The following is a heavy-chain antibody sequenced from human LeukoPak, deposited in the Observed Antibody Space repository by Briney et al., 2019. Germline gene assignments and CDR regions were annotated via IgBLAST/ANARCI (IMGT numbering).Heavy chain of an antibody. Sequence: SETLSHTCAVYGGSFSGYYWSWIRQPPGKGLEWIGEINHSGSTNYNPSLKSRVTISVDTSKDQLSLKLSSVTAADTAVYYCARDQIAARAYDYWGQGTLVTVSS. D-gene: IGHD6-6*01. CDR2: INHSGST. CDR3: ARDQIAARAYDY. CDR1: GGSFSGYY. J-gene: IGHJ4*02. V-gene: IGHV4-34*01.